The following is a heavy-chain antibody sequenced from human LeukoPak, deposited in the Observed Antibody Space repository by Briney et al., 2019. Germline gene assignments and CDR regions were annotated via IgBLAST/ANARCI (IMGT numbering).Heavy chain of an antibody. V-gene: IGHV3-7*05. CDR1: GFTFSIYW. D-gene: IGHD3-10*01. CDR3: ARIGLLSGSGSLDH. J-gene: IGHJ4*02. Sequence: GGSLRLSCVASGFTFSIYWMSWVRQAPGTGLEWVANIKEDGSEKYYVDSVKGRFTISRDNAENSLYLQMNSLRAEDTAVYYCARIGLLSGSGSLDHWGQGTLVTVSS. CDR2: IKEDGSEK.